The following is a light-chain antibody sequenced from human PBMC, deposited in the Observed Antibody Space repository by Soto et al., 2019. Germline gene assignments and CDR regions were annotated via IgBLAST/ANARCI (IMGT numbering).Light chain of an antibody. CDR1: SSNIGAGYD. CDR2: GNS. J-gene: IGLJ2*01. CDR3: QSYDSSLSVV. Sequence: QSVLTQPPSVSGAPGQRVTIYCTGSSSNIGAGYDVHWYQQLPGTAPKLLIFGNSNRPSGVPDRVSGSKSGTSASLAITGLQAEGEADYYCQSYDSSLSVVFGGGTKLTVL. V-gene: IGLV1-40*01.